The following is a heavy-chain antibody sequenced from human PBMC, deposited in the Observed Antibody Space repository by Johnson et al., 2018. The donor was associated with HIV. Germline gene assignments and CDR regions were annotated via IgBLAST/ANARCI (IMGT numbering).Heavy chain of an antibody. CDR1: GFTFDDYA. J-gene: IGHJ3*02. CDR3: AKDKGSSSWFDAFDI. Sequence: VQLVESGGDFLQPGRSLRLSCAASGFTFDDYAMHWVRQAPGKGLEWVSGISWNSGSIGYEESGKGRFPISRDNAKNSLYLQMNSLRAEDTALYYCAKDKGSSSWFDAFDIWGQGTMVTVSS. V-gene: IGHV3-9*01. D-gene: IGHD6-13*01. CDR2: ISWNSGSI.